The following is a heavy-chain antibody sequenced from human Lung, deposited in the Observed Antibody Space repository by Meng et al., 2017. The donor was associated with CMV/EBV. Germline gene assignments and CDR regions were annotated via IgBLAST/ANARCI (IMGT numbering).Heavy chain of an antibody. J-gene: IGHJ5*02. V-gene: IGHV1-69*10. CDR1: GGTFSSYA. CDR3: ATDNIEAKANWFDP. CDR2: IIPILGIA. D-gene: IGHD1-1*01. Sequence: SXXVSCKASGGTFSSYAISWVRQAPGQGLEWMGGIIPILGIANYAQKFQGRVTITADKSTSTAYMELSSLRSEDTAVYYCATDNIEAKANWFDPWGQAGLVTVSS.